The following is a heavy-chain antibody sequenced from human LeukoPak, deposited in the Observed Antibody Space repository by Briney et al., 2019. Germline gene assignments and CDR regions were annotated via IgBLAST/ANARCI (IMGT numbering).Heavy chain of an antibody. V-gene: IGHV3-48*03. CDR1: GFTLSSYE. D-gene: IGHD4-23*01. J-gene: IGHJ3*02. CDR2: ISSSGSTI. CDR3: ARVITYGGNSDAFDI. Sequence: GGSLRLSCAASGFTLSSYEMNWVRQAPGKGLEWVSYISSSGSTIYYADSVKGRFTISRDNAKNSLYLQMNSLRAEDTAVYYCARVITYGGNSDAFDIWGQGTMVTVSS.